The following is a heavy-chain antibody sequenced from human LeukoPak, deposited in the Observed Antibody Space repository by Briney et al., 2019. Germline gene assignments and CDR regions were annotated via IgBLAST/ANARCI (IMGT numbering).Heavy chain of an antibody. CDR2: IYSGTT. CDR1: GFTFSSYS. D-gene: IGHD4/OR15-4a*01. Sequence: GGSLRLSCLASGFTFSSYSMSWVRQAPGKGLEWVSFIYSGTTHYSDSVKGRFTISRDNSKNTLYLQMNSLRAEDTAVYYCARRAGAYSHPYDYWGQGTLVTVSS. CDR3: ARRAGAYSHPYDY. V-gene: IGHV3-53*01. J-gene: IGHJ4*02.